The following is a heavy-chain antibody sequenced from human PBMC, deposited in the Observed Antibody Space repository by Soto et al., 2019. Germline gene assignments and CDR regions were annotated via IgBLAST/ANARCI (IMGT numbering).Heavy chain of an antibody. J-gene: IGHJ6*02. CDR3: KRIPGKWFSAYYYFGMDV. CDR1: GFSLTIPRLG. CDR2: IFSDDDK. D-gene: IGHD2-8*01. V-gene: IGHV2-26*01. Sequence: QVTLKESGPVLLKPTETLTLTCTVSGFSLTIPRLGVSWVRQPPGKALEWLAHIFSDDDKSYSTSLQSRLTISQDTSKSQVVLSMTNMEPADTATHYCKRIPGKWFSAYYYFGMDVWGQGATVTFSS.